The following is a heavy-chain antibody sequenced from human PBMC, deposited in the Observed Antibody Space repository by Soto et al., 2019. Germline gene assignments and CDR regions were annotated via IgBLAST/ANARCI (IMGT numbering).Heavy chain of an antibody. V-gene: IGHV1-3*01. D-gene: IGHD3-22*01. CDR2: INAGNGNT. CDR3: ASEVVVTTCMDV. CDR1: GYTFTSYA. Sequence: ASVKVSCKASGYTFTSYAMHWVRQAPGQRLEWMGWINAGNGNTKYSQKFQGRVTITRDTSASTAYMELSSLRSEDTAVYYCASEVVVTTCMDVWGQGTTVTVSS. J-gene: IGHJ6*02.